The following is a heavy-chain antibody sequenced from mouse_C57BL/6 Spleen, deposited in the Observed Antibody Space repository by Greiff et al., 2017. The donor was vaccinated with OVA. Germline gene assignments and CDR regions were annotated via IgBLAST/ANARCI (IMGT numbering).Heavy chain of an antibody. CDR1: GFTFSSYG. V-gene: IGHV5-6*01. J-gene: IGHJ4*01. CDR3: ARRGGFDAMDY. Sequence: EVHPVESWGDLVKPGGFLKLSCAASGFTFSSYGMSWVRQTPDKRPEWVATNSSGGSYTYYQARVKGLFHISRDNAKNTLYLQMSSLKSEDTAMYYCARRGGFDAMDYWGQGTSVTVSS. CDR2: NSSGGSYT. D-gene: IGHD1-1*02.